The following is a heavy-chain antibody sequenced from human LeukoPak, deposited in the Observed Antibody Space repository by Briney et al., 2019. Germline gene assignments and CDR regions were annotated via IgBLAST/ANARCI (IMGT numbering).Heavy chain of an antibody. D-gene: IGHD2-8*01. Sequence: GGSLRLSCAASGFTFSSYAMSWVRQAPGKGPEWVSYISSSSSTIYYADSVKGRFTISRDNAENSLYLQMNSLRDEDTAVYYCARGIPPMVYGVFDYWGQGTLVTVSS. J-gene: IGHJ4*02. V-gene: IGHV3-48*02. CDR1: GFTFSSYA. CDR3: ARGIPPMVYGVFDY. CDR2: ISSSSSTI.